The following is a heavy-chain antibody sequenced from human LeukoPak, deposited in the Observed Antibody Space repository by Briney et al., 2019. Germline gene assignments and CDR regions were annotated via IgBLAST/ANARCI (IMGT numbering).Heavy chain of an antibody. V-gene: IGHV4-61*01. D-gene: IGHD3-22*01. CDR2: IYYSGST. Sequence: SETLSLTGTVSGGSISSSSYYWSWIRQPPGKGLEWIGYIYYSGSTNYNPSLKSRVTISVDTSKNQFSLKLSSVTAADTAVYYCARDYYDSSENAFDIWGQGTMVTVSS. J-gene: IGHJ3*02. CDR1: GGSISSSSYY. CDR3: ARDYYDSSENAFDI.